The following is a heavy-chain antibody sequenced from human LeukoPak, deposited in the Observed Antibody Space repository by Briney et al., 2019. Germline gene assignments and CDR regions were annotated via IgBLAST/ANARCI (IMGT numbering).Heavy chain of an antibody. CDR1: GGSISSSSYY. CDR2: MYYSGST. D-gene: IGHD3-16*01. Sequence: SETLSLTCTVSGGSISSSSYYWGWIRQAPGKGLEWIGSMYYSGSTYYNPSLKSRVTISVDTSKNQFSLKLNSVTAADTAIYYCARVWGGHVFDMGGQGTMVTVS. V-gene: IGHV4-39*07. CDR3: ARVWGGHVFDM. J-gene: IGHJ3*02.